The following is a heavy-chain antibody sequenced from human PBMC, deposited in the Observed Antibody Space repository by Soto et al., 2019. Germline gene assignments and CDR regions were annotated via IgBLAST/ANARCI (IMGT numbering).Heavy chain of an antibody. CDR3: ARVGTPVLRYFDWLGRSPGPGGYFDY. CDR1: GFTFSSYS. Sequence: GGSLRLSCAASGFTFSSYSMNWVRQAPGKGLEWVSYISSSSSTIYYADSVKGRFTISRDNAKNSLYLQMNSLRDEDTAVYYYARVGTPVLRYFDWLGRSPGPGGYFDYWGQGTLVTVSS. CDR2: ISSSSSTI. J-gene: IGHJ4*02. V-gene: IGHV3-48*02. D-gene: IGHD3-9*01.